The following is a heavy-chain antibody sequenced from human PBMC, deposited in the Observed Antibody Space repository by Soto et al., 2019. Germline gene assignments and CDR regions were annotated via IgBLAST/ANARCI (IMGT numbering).Heavy chain of an antibody. CDR2: IKQDGSEK. CDR1: GFTFVSYW. J-gene: IGHJ4*02. CDR3: ARALPSGWYQDYFDY. D-gene: IGHD6-19*01. Sequence: PWGSLRLSCAASGFTFVSYWMSCVRHSPVKGLEWVANIKQDGSEKYYVDSVKGRFTISRDNAKNSLYLQMNSLRAEDTAVYYCARALPSGWYQDYFDYWGQGTLVTVSS. V-gene: IGHV3-7*01.